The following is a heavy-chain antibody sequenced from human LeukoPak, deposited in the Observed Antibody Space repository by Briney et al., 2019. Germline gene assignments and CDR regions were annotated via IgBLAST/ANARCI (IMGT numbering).Heavy chain of an antibody. D-gene: IGHD2-15*01. V-gene: IGHV1-69*04. J-gene: IGHJ4*02. CDR2: IIPILGIA. CDR3: ARLMVAANIGYCSGGSCYSSDY. Sequence: ASVKVPCKASGGTFSSYAISWVRQAPGQGLEWMGRIIPILGIANYAQKFQGRVMITADKSTSTAYMELSSLRSEDTAVYYCARLMVAANIGYCSGGSCYSSDYWGQGTLVTVSS. CDR1: GGTFSSYA.